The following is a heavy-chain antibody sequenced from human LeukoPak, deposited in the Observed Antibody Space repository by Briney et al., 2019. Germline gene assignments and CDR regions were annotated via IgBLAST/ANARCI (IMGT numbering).Heavy chain of an antibody. CDR2: INHSGST. CDR3: ARHPFATPFDH. V-gene: IGHV4-34*01. CDR1: GGSFSGYY. J-gene: IGHJ4*02. D-gene: IGHD2-15*01. Sequence: SETLSLTCAVYGGSFSGYYWSWIRQPPGKGLEWIGEINHSGSTNYNPSLKSRVTMSLDTSKNQVSLRLSSVTAADTAVYYCARHPFATPFDHWGRGTLLTVSS.